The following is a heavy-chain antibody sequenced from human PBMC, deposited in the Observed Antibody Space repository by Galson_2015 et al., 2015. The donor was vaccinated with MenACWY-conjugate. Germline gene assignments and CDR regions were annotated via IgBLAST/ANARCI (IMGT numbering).Heavy chain of an antibody. CDR2: IDYSGST. V-gene: IGHV4-61*08. Sequence: LSLTCTVSGGSVNTGDSYWTWIRQPPGKGLEWIGNIDYSGSTNYNPSLKSRVTTSADTSKNQFSLRLSSVTAADTAVYYCARDPGSSNNIYYFDSWGQGTLVTVSS. J-gene: IGHJ4*02. CDR1: GGSVNTGDSY. CDR3: ARDPGSSNNIYYFDS. D-gene: IGHD6-19*01.